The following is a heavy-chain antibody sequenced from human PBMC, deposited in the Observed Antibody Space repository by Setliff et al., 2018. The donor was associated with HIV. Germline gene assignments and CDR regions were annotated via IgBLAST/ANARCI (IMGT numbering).Heavy chain of an antibody. D-gene: IGHD2-8*01. V-gene: IGHV3-7*03. CDR2: IDEDGNTK. J-gene: IGHJ5*02. CDR1: GFAFSGFW. CDR3: AALSLRTNSVYGIISTRFDP. Sequence: PGGSLRLSCAASGFAFSGFWMSWARQAPGKGLEWVANIDEDGNTKYYAGSVKGRFTISRDNGKNSLYLQMNSLRADDTAVYYCAALSLRTNSVYGIISTRFDPWGQGTLVTSPQ.